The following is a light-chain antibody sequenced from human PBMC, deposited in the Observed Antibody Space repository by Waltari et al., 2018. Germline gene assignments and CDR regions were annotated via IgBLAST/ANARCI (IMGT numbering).Light chain of an antibody. CDR2: DAF. V-gene: IGKV3-15*01. Sequence: EIVMTQSPATLSVSPGDRATLSCRASQSVRSNFGWYQQQPGQAPRLLIYDAFTRATGSPARFSGSGSGTEFTLTISSLQSEDFAVDYCQQYDNWSALTFGGGTKVEIK. CDR3: QQYDNWSALT. J-gene: IGKJ4*01. CDR1: QSVRSN.